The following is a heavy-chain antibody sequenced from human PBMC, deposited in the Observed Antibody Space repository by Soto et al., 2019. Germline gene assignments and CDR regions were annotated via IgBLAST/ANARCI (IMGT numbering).Heavy chain of an antibody. Sequence: QLVESGGGLVQPGGSLRLSCAASEFCVSNNYMKWVRQAPGKGLEWVSLIYSGGSTYYADSVKGRFTISRDNSKNTLFLQMNSLRVEDTAVYYCARDRGYRWGQGTMVTVSS. J-gene: IGHJ3*01. CDR3: ARDRGYR. CDR2: IYSGGST. D-gene: IGHD5-12*01. CDR1: EFCVSNNY. V-gene: IGHV3-66*01.